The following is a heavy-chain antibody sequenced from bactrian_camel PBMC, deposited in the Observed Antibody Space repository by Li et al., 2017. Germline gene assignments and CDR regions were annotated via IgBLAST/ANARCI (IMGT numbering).Heavy chain of an antibody. CDR3: ALVYDGIRYRSLPY. CDR1: GFAFHRVD. V-gene: IGHV3S40*01. Sequence: VQLVESGGGSVQVGETLRLSCIASGFAFHRVDMNWVRQAPGKGLEWVASVTQYGGVAYYADSVKGRFFITRNNDKSAVYLQMNSLKTEDTAVYYCALVYDGIRYRSLPYWGQGTQVTVS. CDR2: VTQYGGVA. J-gene: IGHJ4*01. D-gene: IGHD3*01.